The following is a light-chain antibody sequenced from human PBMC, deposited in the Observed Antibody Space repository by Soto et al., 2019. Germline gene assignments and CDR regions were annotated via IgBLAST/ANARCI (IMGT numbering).Light chain of an antibody. CDR3: QQYNVWPLT. J-gene: IGKJ4*01. CDR2: AAS. Sequence: EIVRTQSPATLSVSPGERATLPSRASQSVSSNLAWYKQKPGQTPKLLIYAASTRGTGIPARFSGSGSATEYTLTISSLQSEDFAVYYCQQYNVWPLTFGGGTKVEFK. V-gene: IGKV3-15*01. CDR1: QSVSSN.